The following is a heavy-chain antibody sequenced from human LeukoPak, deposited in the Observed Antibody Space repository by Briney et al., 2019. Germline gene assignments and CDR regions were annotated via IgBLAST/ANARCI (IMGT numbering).Heavy chain of an antibody. CDR2: ISGSGGST. CDR1: GFTFSSYG. D-gene: IGHD3-10*01. CDR3: AKDYLWFGELLETYYFDY. J-gene: IGHJ4*02. V-gene: IGHV3-23*01. Sequence: GGSMRLSCAASGFTFSSYGMSWVRQAPGKGLEWVSAISGSGGSTYYADSVKGRFTISRDNSKNTLYLQMNSPRAEDAAVYYCAKDYLWFGELLETYYFDYWGQGTLVTVSS.